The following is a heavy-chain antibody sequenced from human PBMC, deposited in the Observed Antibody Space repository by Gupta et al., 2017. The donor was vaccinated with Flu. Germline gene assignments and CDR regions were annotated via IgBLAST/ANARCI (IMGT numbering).Heavy chain of an antibody. CDR3: TKVLLPSSYNFWSGPREGFDP. D-gene: IGHD3-3*01. Sequence: WISGISGSGDFPYYADSVKGRFIISRDDSKNTVYLQMNSLRVDDTAVYYCTKVLLPSSYNFWSGPREGFDPWGQGTLVTVSS. CDR2: ISGSGDFP. V-gene: IGHV3-23*01. J-gene: IGHJ5*02.